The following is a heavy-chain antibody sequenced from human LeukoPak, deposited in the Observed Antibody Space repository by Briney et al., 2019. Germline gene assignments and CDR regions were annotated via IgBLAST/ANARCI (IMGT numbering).Heavy chain of an antibody. CDR2: LYSGGDT. CDR3: ARGGDHYHWYFDL. CDR1: GFTVGTKY. V-gene: IGHV3-53*01. D-gene: IGHD3-10*01. Sequence: GGSLRLSCAASGFTVGTKYMIWVRQAPGKGLEWVSILYSGGDTYYAESVKGRFTISRDNSRNTLSLQMNSLRVEDTAVYYCARGGDHYHWYFDLWGRGTLVTVSS. J-gene: IGHJ2*01.